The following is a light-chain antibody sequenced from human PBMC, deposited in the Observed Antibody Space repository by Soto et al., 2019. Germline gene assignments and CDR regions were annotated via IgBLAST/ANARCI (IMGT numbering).Light chain of an antibody. Sequence: QSVLTQPPSASGTPGQRVTISCSGSSSNIGSNYVYWYQQLPGTAPKLLIYRNNQRPSGVPDRFSGSKSGTSASLAISGLRSEDEADYYCAAWDDSLSGRLFCGGTKLTVL. J-gene: IGLJ2*01. V-gene: IGLV1-47*01. CDR1: SSNIGSNY. CDR2: RNN. CDR3: AAWDDSLSGRL.